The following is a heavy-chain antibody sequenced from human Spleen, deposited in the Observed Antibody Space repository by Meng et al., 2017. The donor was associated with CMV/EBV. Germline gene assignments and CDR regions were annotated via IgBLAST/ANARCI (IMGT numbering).Heavy chain of an antibody. Sequence: SVKVSCKASGGTFNSYTISWVRQAPGQGLEWMGGITPILGTANYAQKCQGRVTITADESTSTAYMELSSLTSEDTAVYYCARDDYYGSGSSPGGMDVWGQGTTVTVSS. CDR1: GGTFNSYT. V-gene: IGHV1-69*13. J-gene: IGHJ6*02. D-gene: IGHD3-10*01. CDR2: ITPILGTA. CDR3: ARDDYYGSGSSPGGMDV.